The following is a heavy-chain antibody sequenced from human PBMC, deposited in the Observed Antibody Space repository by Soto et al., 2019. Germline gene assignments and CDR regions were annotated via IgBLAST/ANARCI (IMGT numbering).Heavy chain of an antibody. CDR2: IKPGGGST. V-gene: IGHV1-46*01. Sequence: ASVKVSCKASGYAFTSYHLDWLRQAPGKGPEWLGIIKPGGGSTSYAQQFRGRLTMTRDTSTSTVYMEMNSLRSDDTAVYFCARELATVTLDAFDIWGQGTMVTVS. J-gene: IGHJ3*02. D-gene: IGHD4-4*01. CDR1: GYAFTSYH. CDR3: ARELATVTLDAFDI.